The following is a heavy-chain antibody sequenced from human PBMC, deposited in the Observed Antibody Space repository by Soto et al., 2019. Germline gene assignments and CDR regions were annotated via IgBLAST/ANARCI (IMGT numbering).Heavy chain of an antibody. J-gene: IGHJ6*02. CDR3: ARERRVTGLSTKGGMDV. CDR2: IIPIFGTA. D-gene: IGHD3-16*02. CDR1: GGTFSSYA. Sequence: QVQLVQSGAEVKKPGSSVKVSCKASGGTFSSYAISWVRQAPGQGLEWMGGIIPIFGTANYAQKFQGRVTITADESTSTDYMELSSLRSEDTAVYYCARERRVTGLSTKGGMDVWGQGTTVTVSS. V-gene: IGHV1-69*12.